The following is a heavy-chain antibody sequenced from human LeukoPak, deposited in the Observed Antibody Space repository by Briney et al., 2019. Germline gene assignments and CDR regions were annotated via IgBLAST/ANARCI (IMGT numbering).Heavy chain of an antibody. CDR2: IYSGGST. CDR1: GFTVSSNY. V-gene: IGHV3-53*01. D-gene: IGHD1-26*01. CDR3: ARDSGSYGNDY. J-gene: IGHJ4*02. Sequence: GGSLRLSCAASGFTVSSNYMSWVRQAPGKGLERVSVIYSGGSTYYADSVKGRFTISRDNSKNTLYLQMNSLRAEDTAVYYCARDSGSYGNDYWGQGTLVTVSS.